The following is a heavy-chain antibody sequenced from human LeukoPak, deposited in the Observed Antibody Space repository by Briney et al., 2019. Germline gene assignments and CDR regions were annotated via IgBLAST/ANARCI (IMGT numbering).Heavy chain of an antibody. V-gene: IGHV4-4*02. CDR3: ARNMVGGTTFDY. CDR2: ISHSGTT. D-gene: IGHD1-14*01. Sequence: SETLSLTCAVSGGSISSNNWWSWVRQPPGKGLEWIGEISHSGTTGYNSSLKSRVTISVDKSKNQFSLKLSSVTAADTAVYYCARNMVGGTTFDYWGQGTLVTVSS. CDR1: GGSISSNNW. J-gene: IGHJ4*02.